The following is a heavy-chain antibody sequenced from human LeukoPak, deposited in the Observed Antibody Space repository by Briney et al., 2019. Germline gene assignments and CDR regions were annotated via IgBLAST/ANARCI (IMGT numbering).Heavy chain of an antibody. J-gene: IGHJ3*02. Sequence: PGGSLRLSCAASGFTFSSYGMHWVRQAPGKGLEWVSYISSSGSTIYYADSVKGRFTISRDNAKNSLYLQMNSLRAEDTAVYYCARDLSIAARGGIWGQGTMVTVSS. CDR3: ARDLSIAARGGI. D-gene: IGHD6-6*01. CDR1: GFTFSSYG. CDR2: ISSSGSTI. V-gene: IGHV3-48*04.